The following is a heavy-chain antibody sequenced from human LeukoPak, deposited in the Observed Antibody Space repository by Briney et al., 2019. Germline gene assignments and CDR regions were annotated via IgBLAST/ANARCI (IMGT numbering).Heavy chain of an antibody. CDR1: GGSISSYY. CDR3: ARGVLVVVGNPAGWFDP. J-gene: IGHJ5*02. D-gene: IGHD2-15*01. V-gene: IGHV4-59*01. CDR2: IYYSGST. Sequence: SETLSLTCTVSGGSISSYYWSWIRQPPGKGLGWIGYIYYSGSTNYNPSLKSRVTISVDTSKNQFSLKLSSVTAADTAVYYCARGVLVVVGNPAGWFDPWGQGTLVTVSS.